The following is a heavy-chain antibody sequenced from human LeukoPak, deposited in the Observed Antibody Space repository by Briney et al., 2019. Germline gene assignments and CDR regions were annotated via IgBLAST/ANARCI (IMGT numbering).Heavy chain of an antibody. V-gene: IGHV1-2*02. Sequence: VASVKVSCKASGYMFTGYRIHWVRQAPGQGLEWMGWIRPNRGDTNYAQKFEGRITMTRDTSINTAYMEINRLTADDTAVYYCARLHEGFGEHWGQGALVTVSS. J-gene: IGHJ1*01. CDR1: GYMFTGYR. D-gene: IGHD3-10*01. CDR2: IRPNRGDT. CDR3: ARLHEGFGEH.